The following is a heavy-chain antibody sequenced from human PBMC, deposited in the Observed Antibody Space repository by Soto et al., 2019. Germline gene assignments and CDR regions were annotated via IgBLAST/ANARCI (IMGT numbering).Heavy chain of an antibody. CDR1: GYTFTSYG. V-gene: IGHV1-18*01. D-gene: IGHD2-21*02. CDR3: ARDGDQGENYYYYGMDV. Sequence: QVQLVQSGAEVKKPGASVKVSCKASGYTFTSYGISWVRQAPGQGLEWMGWISAYNGNTNYAQKLQGRVTMTTDTAXRXXDREVRSLRSDDTAVYYCARDGDQGENYYYYGMDVWGQGTKVTVSS. J-gene: IGHJ6*02. CDR2: ISAYNGNT.